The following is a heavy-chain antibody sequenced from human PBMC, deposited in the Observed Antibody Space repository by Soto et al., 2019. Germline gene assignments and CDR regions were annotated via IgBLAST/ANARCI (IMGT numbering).Heavy chain of an antibody. CDR1: GFTFSGYA. D-gene: IGHD3-22*01. V-gene: IGHV3-23*01. J-gene: IGHJ3*02. CDR2: ISGSGAST. CDR3: AKGTDSSGYYYGAFDI. Sequence: GGSLRLSCAASGFTFSGYAMSWVRQAPGKGLEWVSGISGSGASTYYADSVKGRFTISRDNSKNTLYLQMNSLRAEDTAVYYCAKGTDSSGYYYGAFDIWGQGTMVTVSS.